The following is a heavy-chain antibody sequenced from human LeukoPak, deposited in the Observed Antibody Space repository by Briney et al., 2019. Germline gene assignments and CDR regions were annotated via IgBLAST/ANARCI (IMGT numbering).Heavy chain of an antibody. CDR1: GYTFTGYY. CDR3: ARENDYRFPTAY. V-gene: IGHV1-2*02. Sequence: ASVKVSCKASGYTFTGYYMHWMRQAPGQGLEWMGWINPNSGGTNYAQKFQGRVTMTRDTSISTAYMELSRLRSDDTAVYYCARENDYRFPTAYWGQGTLVTVSS. CDR2: INPNSGGT. J-gene: IGHJ4*02. D-gene: IGHD4-11*01.